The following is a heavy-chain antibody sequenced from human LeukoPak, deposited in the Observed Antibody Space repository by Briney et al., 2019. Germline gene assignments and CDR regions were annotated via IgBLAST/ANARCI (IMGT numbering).Heavy chain of an antibody. CDR2: IGAGGTST. D-gene: IGHD4-11*01. V-gene: IGHV3-23*01. Sequence: PGGSLRLSCTASGFTFSSYAMNWVRQAPGKGLECVSDIGAGGTSTYYEDSVKGRFTISRDNSRNTLNLKMNSLRADDTAVYNCAKDLDYTTSGYYFDYWSQGTLVTVSS. CDR1: GFTFSSYA. J-gene: IGHJ4*02. CDR3: AKDLDYTTSGYYFDY.